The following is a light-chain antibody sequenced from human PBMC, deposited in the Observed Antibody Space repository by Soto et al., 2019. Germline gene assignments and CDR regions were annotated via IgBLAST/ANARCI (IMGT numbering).Light chain of an antibody. CDR2: DAS. CDR3: QPRSNWPLT. V-gene: IGKV3-11*01. Sequence: EIVLTQSPATLSLSPGERATLSCRASQSVSSYLAWYQQKPGQAPRLLMYDASTRATGIPARFSGSGSGTGFTLTISNLEPEDFAVYYCQPRSNWPLTFGGGTKVEIK. J-gene: IGKJ4*01. CDR1: QSVSSY.